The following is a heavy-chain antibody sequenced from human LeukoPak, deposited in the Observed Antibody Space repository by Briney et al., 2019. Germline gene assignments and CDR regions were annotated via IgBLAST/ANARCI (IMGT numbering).Heavy chain of an antibody. D-gene: IGHD6-13*01. J-gene: IGHJ6*03. CDR2: IIPIFGTA. CDR3: ARGPVYLPPIAAAGTIYYYYYMDV. Sequence: ASVKVSCTASGGTFSSYAISWVRQAPGQGLEWMGGIIPIFGTANYAQKFQGRVTITADESTSTAYMELSSLRSEDTAVYYCARGPVYLPPIAAAGTIYYYYYMDVWGKGTTVTVSS. V-gene: IGHV1-69*01. CDR1: GGTFSSYA.